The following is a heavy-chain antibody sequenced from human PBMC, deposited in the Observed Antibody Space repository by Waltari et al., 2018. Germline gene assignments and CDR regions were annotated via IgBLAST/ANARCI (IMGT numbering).Heavy chain of an antibody. CDR3: ARGVKMFGVITYFDY. D-gene: IGHD3-3*01. CDR1: GYTFTGYY. Sequence: QVQLVQSGTEVKKPGASVTVSCQASGYTFTGYYIHWVRQDPGQGLEWVGWINPNSGDTDNAQMCQGRVTMNRDTAISTAYMELSRLRSDDTAVYYCARGVKMFGVITYFDYWGQGSLVTVSS. CDR2: INPNSGDT. V-gene: IGHV1-2*02. J-gene: IGHJ4*02.